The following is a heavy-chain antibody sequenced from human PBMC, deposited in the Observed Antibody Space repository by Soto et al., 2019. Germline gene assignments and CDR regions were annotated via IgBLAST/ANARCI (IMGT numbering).Heavy chain of an antibody. J-gene: IGHJ5*02. CDR1: GYTFTSYD. CDR2: IIPILGIA. D-gene: IGHD5-12*01. Sequence: SVKVSCKASGYTFTSYDINWVRQATGQGLEWMGRIIPILGIANYAQKFQGRVTITADKSTSTAYMELSSLRSEDTAVYYCARDLASARGWFDPWGQGTLVTVSS. CDR3: ARDLASARGWFDP. V-gene: IGHV1-69*04.